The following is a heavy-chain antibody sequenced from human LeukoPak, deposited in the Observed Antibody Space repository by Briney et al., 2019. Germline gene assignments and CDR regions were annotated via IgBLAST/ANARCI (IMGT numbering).Heavy chain of an antibody. D-gene: IGHD3-3*01. V-gene: IGHV4-59*01. CDR3: ATSTGAFLEWLSYGMDV. CDR2: IYYSGST. Sequence: PSQTLSLTCTVSGGSISSYYWSWIRQPPGKGLEWIGYIYYSGSTNYNPSLKSRVTISVDTSKNQFSLKLSSVTAADTAVYYCATSTGAFLEWLSYGMDVWGQGTTVTVSS. CDR1: GGSISSYY. J-gene: IGHJ6*02.